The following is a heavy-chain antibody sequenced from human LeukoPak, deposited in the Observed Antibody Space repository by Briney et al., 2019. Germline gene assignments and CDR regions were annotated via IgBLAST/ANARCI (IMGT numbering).Heavy chain of an antibody. Sequence: PGGSLRLSCAASGFAFSGYEMNWVRQAPGKGLEWLSYISSSGDIKFYSDSVKGRFTISRDNAKNSLYLQMNSLRAEDTAVYYCARDYGGWSLGYWGQGTLVTVSS. V-gene: IGHV3-48*03. J-gene: IGHJ4*02. D-gene: IGHD6-19*01. CDR1: GFAFSGYE. CDR3: ARDYGGWSLGY. CDR2: ISSSGDIK.